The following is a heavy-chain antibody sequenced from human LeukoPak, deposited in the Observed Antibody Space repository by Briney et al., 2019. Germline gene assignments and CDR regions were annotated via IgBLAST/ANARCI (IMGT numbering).Heavy chain of an antibody. V-gene: IGHV4-39*07. Sequence: SETLSLTCTVSGDSISSSIYYWGWIRQPPGKGLEWIGYIYHSGSTYYNPSLKSRVTISVDRSKNQFSLKLSSVTAADTAVYYCAREFIAAAGGDYWGQGTLVTVSS. CDR1: GDSISSSIYY. J-gene: IGHJ4*02. CDR3: AREFIAAAGGDY. CDR2: IYHSGST. D-gene: IGHD6-13*01.